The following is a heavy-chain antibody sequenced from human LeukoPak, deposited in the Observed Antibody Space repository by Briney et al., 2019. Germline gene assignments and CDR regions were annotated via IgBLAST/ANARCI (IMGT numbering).Heavy chain of an antibody. Sequence: PSETLSLTCAVYGGSFSGYYWSWIRQPPGKGLEWIGEINHSGSTNYNPSLKSRVTISVDTSKNQFSLKLSSVTAADTAVYYCARVYTMYNAFHIWGQGTMVTVSS. J-gene: IGHJ3*02. CDR3: ARVYTMYNAFHI. CDR2: INHSGST. CDR1: GGSFSGYY. D-gene: IGHD3-10*02. V-gene: IGHV4-34*01.